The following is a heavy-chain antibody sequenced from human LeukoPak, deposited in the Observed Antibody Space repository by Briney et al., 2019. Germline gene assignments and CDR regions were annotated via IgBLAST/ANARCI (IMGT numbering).Heavy chain of an antibody. CDR3: ARAYPELRFLEWLQPYYYYYMDV. Sequence: SETLSLTCAVYGGSFSGYYWSGIRQPPGKGLEWIGEINHSGSTNYNPSLKSRVTISVDTSKNQFSLKLSSVTAADTAVYYCARAYPELRFLEWLQPYYYYYMDVWGKGTTVTVSS. CDR1: GGSFSGYY. D-gene: IGHD3-3*01. V-gene: IGHV4-34*01. CDR2: INHSGST. J-gene: IGHJ6*03.